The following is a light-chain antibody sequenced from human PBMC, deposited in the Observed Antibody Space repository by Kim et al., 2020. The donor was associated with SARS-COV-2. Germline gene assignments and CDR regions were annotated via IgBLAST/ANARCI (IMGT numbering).Light chain of an antibody. Sequence: VGDRVTVTSRATQSIVRYLTGCHQKPGKAPKLRIYSAANLQRGVPSRCGGGGSGAAYTPTITSLLPEDFATYYCHLSSNTPRFTFGEGTKVDIK. V-gene: IGKV1-39*01. J-gene: IGKJ4*01. CDR3: HLSSNTPRFT. CDR1: QSIVRY. CDR2: SAA.